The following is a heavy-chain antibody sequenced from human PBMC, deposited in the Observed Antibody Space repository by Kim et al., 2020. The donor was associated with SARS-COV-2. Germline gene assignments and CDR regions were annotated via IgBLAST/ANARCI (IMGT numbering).Heavy chain of an antibody. CDR3: ARHGRSGGGAWGANDY. V-gene: IGHV4-59*08. J-gene: IGHJ4*01. Sequence: SETLSLTCTVSGGSISSNYWTWIRQPPGMGLEWIGHIYYSAGASYNPSLKSRATISVDTSKNQFSLRLSSVTAADTAVYYCARHGRSGGGAWGANDYWG. D-gene: IGHD2-21*02. CDR1: GGSISSNY. CDR2: IYYSAGA.